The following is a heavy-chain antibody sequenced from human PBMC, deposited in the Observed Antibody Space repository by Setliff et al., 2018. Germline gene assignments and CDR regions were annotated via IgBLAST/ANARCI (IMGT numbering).Heavy chain of an antibody. J-gene: IGHJ4*02. CDR2: LYHGGTT. Sequence: ASETLSLTCAVSSLSVSSGYFWGWIRQPPGKGLEWIGCLYHGGTTHYNPSLKSRVTISIDKSKNQFSLKLTSVTAADTAVYYCAKGGGRYHSASWGQGILVTVSS. CDR1: SLSVSSGYF. CDR3: AKGGGRYHSAS. D-gene: IGHD1-26*01. V-gene: IGHV4-38-2*01.